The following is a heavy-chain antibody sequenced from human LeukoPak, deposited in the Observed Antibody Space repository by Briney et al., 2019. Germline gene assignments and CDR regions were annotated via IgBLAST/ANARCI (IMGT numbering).Heavy chain of an antibody. D-gene: IGHD3-3*01. CDR3: ARNVLRFLEWLLPSGDYYYGMDV. V-gene: IGHV1-18*01. CDR2: ISAYNGNT. CDR1: GYTFTSYG. Sequence: ASVKVSCKASGYTFTSYGISWVRQAPGQGLEWMGWISAYNGNTTYAQKLQGRVTMTTDTSTSTAYMELRSLRSDDTAVYYCARNVLRFLEWLLPSGDYYYGMDVWGQGTTVTVSS. J-gene: IGHJ6*02.